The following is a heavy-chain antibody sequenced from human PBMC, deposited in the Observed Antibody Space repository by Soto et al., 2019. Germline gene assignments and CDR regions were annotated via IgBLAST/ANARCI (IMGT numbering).Heavy chain of an antibody. CDR1: GFTFSSYA. CDR2: ISYDGSNK. D-gene: IGHD6-19*01. CDR3: ARDRSSGWDHDIYYYYGMDV. J-gene: IGHJ6*02. V-gene: IGHV3-30-3*01. Sequence: ESGGGVVQPGRSLRLSCAASGFTFSSYAMHWVRQAPGKGLEWVAVISYDGSNKYYADSVKGRFTISRDNSKNTLYLQMNSLRAEDTAVYYCARDRSSGWDHDIYYYYGMDVWGQGTTVTVSS.